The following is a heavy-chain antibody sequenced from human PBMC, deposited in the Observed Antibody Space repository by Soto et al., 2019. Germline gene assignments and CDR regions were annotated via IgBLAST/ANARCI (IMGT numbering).Heavy chain of an antibody. V-gene: IGHV4-34*01. J-gene: IGHJ5*02. D-gene: IGHD3-3*01. Sequence: SETLSLTCSVCGGCANGYSWNWIRNPRGKGLEWIGAPTHTGGPHYNPALKSRVTMSVDTSKNQFSLRLSSVTAADTAIYYCATRITVFGLLIPPFDPWGQGTQGTLAS. CDR2: PTHTGGP. CDR3: ATRITVFGLLIPPFDP. CDR1: GGCANGYS.